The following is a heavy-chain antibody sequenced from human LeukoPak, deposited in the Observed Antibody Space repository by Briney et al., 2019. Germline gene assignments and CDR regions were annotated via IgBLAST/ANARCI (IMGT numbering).Heavy chain of an antibody. CDR1: GFTFSSYA. J-gene: IGHJ3*01. D-gene: IGHD2-15*01. V-gene: IGHV3-30-3*01. CDR3: ARESCSGGSCTYDPFDV. CDR2: MSVDGISQ. Sequence: GRSLRLSCAASGFTFSSYAMHWVRQAPGKGLEWVAVMSVDGISQYYADSVRGRFTVSRDTSKNTQSLQMNSLRIEDTAVYYCARESCSGGSCTYDPFDVWGHGTMVTVST.